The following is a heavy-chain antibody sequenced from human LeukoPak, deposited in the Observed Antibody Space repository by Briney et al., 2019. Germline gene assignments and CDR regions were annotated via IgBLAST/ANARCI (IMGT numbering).Heavy chain of an antibody. CDR1: GGSISSSSYY. Sequence: SETPSLTCTVSGGSISSSSYYWGWIRPPPGKGLEWIGSIYYSGSTYYNPSLKSRVTISVDTSKNQFSLKLSSVTAADTAVYYCARQGSGYYWGKYYFDYWGQGTLVTVSS. CDR3: ARQGSGYYWGKYYFDY. CDR2: IYYSGST. D-gene: IGHD3-22*01. J-gene: IGHJ4*02. V-gene: IGHV4-39*01.